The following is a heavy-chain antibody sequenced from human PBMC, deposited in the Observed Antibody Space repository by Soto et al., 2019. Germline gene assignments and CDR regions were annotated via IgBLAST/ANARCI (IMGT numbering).Heavy chain of an antibody. D-gene: IGHD6-13*01. J-gene: IGHJ6*02. CDR2: IYPGDSDT. CDR1: GYSFTSYW. Sequence: GESLKISCKGSGYSFTSYWINWVRQMPGKGLGWMGIIYPGDSDTRYSPSFQGQVTISADKSIDTAYLQWRSLKASDTALYYCARHHGSPGSYFGLDVWGQGTTVTVSS. V-gene: IGHV5-51*01. CDR3: ARHHGSPGSYFGLDV.